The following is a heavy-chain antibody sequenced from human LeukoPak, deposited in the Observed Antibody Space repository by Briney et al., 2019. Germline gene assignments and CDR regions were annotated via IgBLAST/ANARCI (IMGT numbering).Heavy chain of an antibody. CDR1: VYTFTSYV. CDR2: IIAYNGNT. Sequence: ASVKVSFKASVYTFTSYVISWVRQAPGQRLEWMGRIIAYNGNTHYSQKLQGRVTMTTDTSTSTAYMELRSLRSDDTAVYYCARDRWSSGWSMAFVYAFDIWGQGTMVTVSS. CDR3: ARDRWSSGWSMAFVYAFDI. J-gene: IGHJ3*02. D-gene: IGHD6-19*01. V-gene: IGHV1-18*01.